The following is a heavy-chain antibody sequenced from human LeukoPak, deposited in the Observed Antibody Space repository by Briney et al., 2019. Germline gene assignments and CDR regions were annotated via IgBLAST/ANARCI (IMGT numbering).Heavy chain of an antibody. J-gene: IGHJ4*02. CDR2: ISYDGSNK. D-gene: IGHD7-27*01. CDR1: GFTFSGYA. CDR3: ARGSNWGGFDY. V-gene: IGHV3-30-3*01. Sequence: GGSLRLSCAASGFTFSGYAMHWVRQAPGKGLEWVAVISYDGSNKYYADSVKGRFTISRDNSKNTLYLQMNSLRAEDTAVYYCARGSNWGGFDYWGQGTLVTVSS.